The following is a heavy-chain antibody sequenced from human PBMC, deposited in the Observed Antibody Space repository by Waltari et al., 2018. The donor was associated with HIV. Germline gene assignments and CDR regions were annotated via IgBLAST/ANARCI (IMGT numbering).Heavy chain of an antibody. V-gene: IGHV3-30*18. J-gene: IGHJ6*02. D-gene: IGHD6-13*01. CDR3: AKEETRVFSSSSFYFYYGMDV. CDR1: RFIFSSYG. CDR2: ISYDGSNK. Sequence: QVQLVESGGGVVQPGRSLSLSCAASRFIFSSYGMHLVRQAPGKGLEWVAVISYDGSNKYYADSVRGRFTISRDNSKNTLYLQMNRLRAEDTAVYYCAKEETRVFSSSSFYFYYGMDVWGQGTTVTVSS.